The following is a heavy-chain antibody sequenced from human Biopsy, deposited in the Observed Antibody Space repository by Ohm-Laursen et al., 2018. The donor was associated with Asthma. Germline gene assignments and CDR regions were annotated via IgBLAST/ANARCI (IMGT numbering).Heavy chain of an antibody. D-gene: IGHD1-26*01. CDR2: ISFDGSNK. V-gene: IGHV3-30*18. CDR1: GFTLRNYG. CDR3: AKDVFPGWELRRGPDS. J-gene: IGHJ4*02. Sequence: LSLTCAASGFTLRNYGMHWVRQAPGKGLDWVAVISFDGSNKNYTDSVKGRFTISRDNSRNTLHLQMNSLRAEDTAVYCCAKDVFPGWELRRGPDSWGQGTLVTVSS.